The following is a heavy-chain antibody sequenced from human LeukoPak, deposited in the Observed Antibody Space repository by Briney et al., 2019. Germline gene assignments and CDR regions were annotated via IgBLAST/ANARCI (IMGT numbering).Heavy chain of an antibody. D-gene: IGHD3-3*01. CDR1: GFTFSSYG. V-gene: IGHV3-30*02. CDR2: IRYDGTNK. Sequence: PGGSLRLSCAASGFTFSSYGIHWVRQAPGKGLEWVAFIRYDGTNKYYADSVKGRFTISRDNSKKTLYLQMNSLTTEDTAVYYCAKDQGYYDFWSGIDYWGQGTLVTVSS. J-gene: IGHJ4*02. CDR3: AKDQGYYDFWSGIDY.